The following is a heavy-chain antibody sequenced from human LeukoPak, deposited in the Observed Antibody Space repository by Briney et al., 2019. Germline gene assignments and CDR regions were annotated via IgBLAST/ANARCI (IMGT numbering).Heavy chain of an antibody. J-gene: IGHJ3*02. Sequence: GASVKVSCKTSGYTFTGYYMHWVRQAPGQGLEWMGWIKPNSGGTNYAQKFQGRVTMTRDTSISTAYMELSRLRSDDTAVYYCATYSSGWYSLGAFDIWGQGTMVTVSS. V-gene: IGHV1-2*02. CDR1: GYTFTGYY. CDR3: ATYSSGWYSLGAFDI. D-gene: IGHD6-19*01. CDR2: IKPNSGGT.